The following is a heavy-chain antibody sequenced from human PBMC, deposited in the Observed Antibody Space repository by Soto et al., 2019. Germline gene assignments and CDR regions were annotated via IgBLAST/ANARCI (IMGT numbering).Heavy chain of an antibody. D-gene: IGHD2-21*02. CDR2: IKTKTEGGTT. CDR3: TADQVVTSDYAMDV. Sequence: EVQLVESGGGLVKPGGSLRLSCAASGLTLSNAWMNWVREAPGKGLEWVGRIKTKTEGGTTDYAAPVKGRFTISRDDSKNTLYLQMNSLKTEDTAVYYCTADQVVTSDYAMDVWGRGTTVTVSS. J-gene: IGHJ6*02. V-gene: IGHV3-15*07. CDR1: GLTLSNAW.